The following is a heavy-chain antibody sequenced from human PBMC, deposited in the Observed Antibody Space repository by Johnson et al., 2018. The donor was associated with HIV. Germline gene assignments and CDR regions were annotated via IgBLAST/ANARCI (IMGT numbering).Heavy chain of an antibody. CDR3: ARDGVYSSPHDAIDI. D-gene: IGHD6-13*01. CDR2: ISHDGNNK. V-gene: IGHV3-30*03. Sequence: QVQLVESGGGVAQPGRSLRLSCAASGFTFSNFGFHWVRQAPGKGLEWVAVISHDGNNKYYADSVKGRFTISRDNSKNTLYLQMNSLRAEDTAVYYCARDGVYSSPHDAIDIWGQGTMVTVSS. J-gene: IGHJ3*02. CDR1: GFTFSNFG.